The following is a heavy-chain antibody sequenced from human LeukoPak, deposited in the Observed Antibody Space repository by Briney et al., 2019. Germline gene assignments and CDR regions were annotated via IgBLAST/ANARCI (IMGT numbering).Heavy chain of an antibody. J-gene: IGHJ5*02. CDR2: ICTSGST. V-gene: IGHV4-61*02. CDR3: AREITVTTYNLWTSEGRFDP. Sequence: SQTLSLTCTVSGGSISSGSYYWSWIRQPAGKGLEWIGRICTSGSTNYNPSLKSRVTISVDTSKNQFSLKLSSVTAADTAVYYCAREITVTTYNLWTSEGRFDPWGQGTLVTVSS. D-gene: IGHD4-17*01. CDR1: GGSISSGSYY.